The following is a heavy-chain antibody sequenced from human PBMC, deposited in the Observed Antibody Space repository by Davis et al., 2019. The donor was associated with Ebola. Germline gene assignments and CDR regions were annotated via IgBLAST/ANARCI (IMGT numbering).Heavy chain of an antibody. CDR3: ARGEQYDSSGYYDFDY. CDR2: FTSSTAYK. Sequence: GESLKISCEASGFSLSSYSMSWVRQAPGKGLEWVSSFTSSTAYKYYTDSVKGRFTISRDNAKNSLYLQMNSLRAEDTAVYYCARGEQYDSSGYYDFDYWGQGTLVTVSS. CDR1: GFSLSSYS. J-gene: IGHJ4*02. D-gene: IGHD3-22*01. V-gene: IGHV3-21*01.